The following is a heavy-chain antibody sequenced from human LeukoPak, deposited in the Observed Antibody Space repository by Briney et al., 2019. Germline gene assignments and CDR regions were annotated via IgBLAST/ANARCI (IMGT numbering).Heavy chain of an antibody. CDR3: ARGAIVVVPAAYFDY. V-gene: IGHV4-61*02. J-gene: IGHJ4*02. Sequence: PSQTPSLTCTVSGGSISSGSYYWSWIRQPAGKGLEWIGRIYTSGSTNYNPSLKSRVTISVDTSKNQFSLKLSSVTAADTAVYYCARGAIVVVPAAYFDYWGQGTLVTVSS. CDR1: GGSISSGSYY. D-gene: IGHD2-2*01. CDR2: IYTSGST.